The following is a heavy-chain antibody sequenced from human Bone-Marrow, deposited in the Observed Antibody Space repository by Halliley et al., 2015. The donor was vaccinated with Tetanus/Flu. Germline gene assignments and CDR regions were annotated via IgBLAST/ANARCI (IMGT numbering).Heavy chain of an antibody. D-gene: IGHD4-17*01. CDR3: VQTTVAAS. J-gene: IGHJ5*02. CDR2: SSGGGSRT. Sequence: GKGLVWGCRSSGGGSRTNYADSVKGRFPISRDNAKNTLYLQMTSLGAEDTAVYYCVQTTVAASWGPGTLVSVSS. V-gene: IGHV3-74*01.